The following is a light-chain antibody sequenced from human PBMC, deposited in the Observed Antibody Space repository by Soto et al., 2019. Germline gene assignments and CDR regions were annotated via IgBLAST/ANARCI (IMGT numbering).Light chain of an antibody. V-gene: IGKV4-1*01. CDR2: WAS. Sequence: DIVMTQSPDSLPVSLGERAIITCKSSQSVLYSSNNKNYLAWYQQRPGQPPRRLISWASTRESGVPDRFSGSGSGTDFSLTISSLQAEDVAIYYCQQYYSAPTFGQGTKV. J-gene: IGKJ1*01. CDR3: QQYYSAPT. CDR1: QSVLYSSNNKNY.